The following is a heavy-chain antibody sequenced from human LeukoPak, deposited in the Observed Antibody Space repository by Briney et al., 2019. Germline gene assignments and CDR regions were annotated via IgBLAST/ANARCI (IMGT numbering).Heavy chain of an antibody. CDR1: GGFISSDNYY. CDR2: INYSGST. J-gene: IGHJ5*02. D-gene: IGHD3-3*01. V-gene: IGHV4-39*01. Sequence: TPSETLSLTCTVSGGFISSDNYYWGWIRQSPGKGLELIGSINYSGSTYYNPSLRSRVTIFVDTSKIQFSLRLNSVTAADTAVYYCARRPFGVGWFDPWGQGTLVTVSS. CDR3: ARRPFGVGWFDP.